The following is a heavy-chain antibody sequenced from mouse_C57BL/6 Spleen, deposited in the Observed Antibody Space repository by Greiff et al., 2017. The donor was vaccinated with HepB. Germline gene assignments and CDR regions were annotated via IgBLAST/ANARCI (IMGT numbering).Heavy chain of an antibody. J-gene: IGHJ1*03. D-gene: IGHD2-4*01. V-gene: IGHV5-6*02. CDR1: GFTFSSYG. CDR2: ISSGGSYT. Sequence: EVKLVESGGDLVKPGGSLKLSCAASGFTFSSYGMSWVRQTPDKRLEWVATISSGGSYTYYPDSVKGRFTISRDNAKNTLYLQMSSLKSEDTAMYYCARGNYDYDGYFDVWGTGTTVTVSS. CDR3: ARGNYDYDGYFDV.